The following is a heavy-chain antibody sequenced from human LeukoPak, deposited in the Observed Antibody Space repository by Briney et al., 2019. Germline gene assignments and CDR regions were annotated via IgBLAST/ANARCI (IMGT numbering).Heavy chain of an antibody. V-gene: IGHV4-4*09. CDR1: GGSINDYW. CDR2: IYRGETT. CDR3: AQPCIEATKTYSYWFDP. D-gene: IGHD1/OR15-1a*01. Sequence: SETLSLTCSVSGGSINDYWWSWIRQPPGKGLEWIGNIYRGETTNYNPSLKSRVTLSVDTSKNQISLNLNSVTTSDTAVYYCAQPCIEATKTYSYWFDPRGQGTLVNASS. J-gene: IGHJ5*02.